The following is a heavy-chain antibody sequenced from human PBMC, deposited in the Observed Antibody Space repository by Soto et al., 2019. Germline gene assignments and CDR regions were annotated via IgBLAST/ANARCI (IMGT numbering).Heavy chain of an antibody. CDR2: TSYDGSNG. CDR3: ARGDASYNYESSGSPVFDY. D-gene: IGHD3-22*01. Sequence: QVQLVESGGGVVQPGRSLRLSCAASGFTFSSFAMYWVRQAPGKGLEWVAVTSYDGSNGYYPDSVKGRFTISSDNSENTLYLKMNSLRDEDASVYYCARGDASYNYESSGSPVFDYWGQGTLVTVSS. V-gene: IGHV3-30-3*01. CDR1: GFTFSSFA. J-gene: IGHJ4*02.